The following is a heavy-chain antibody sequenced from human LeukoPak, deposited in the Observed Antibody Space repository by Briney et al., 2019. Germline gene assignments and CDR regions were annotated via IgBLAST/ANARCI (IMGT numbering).Heavy chain of an antibody. Sequence: GGSLTLSCAASGFTFSSYAMSWVRQAPGKGLEWVSAISGSGGSTYYADSVKGRFTISRDNSKNTLYLQMNSLRAGDTAVYYCAKDQSGSWGTASPDSGYFQHWGQGTLVTVSS. CDR3: AKDQSGSWGTASPDSGYFQH. J-gene: IGHJ1*01. CDR1: GFTFSSYA. D-gene: IGHD6-13*01. V-gene: IGHV3-23*01. CDR2: ISGSGGST.